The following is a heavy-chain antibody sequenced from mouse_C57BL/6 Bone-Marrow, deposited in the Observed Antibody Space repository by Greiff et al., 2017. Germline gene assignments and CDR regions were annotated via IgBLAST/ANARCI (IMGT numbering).Heavy chain of an antibody. CDR3: ARDADSSGYAMDY. V-gene: IGHV7-1*02. J-gene: IGHJ4*01. CDR1: GFTFSDFY. CDR2: SRNKANDYTT. Sequence: DVKLVESGGGLVQPGGSLRLSCATSGFTFSDFYMEWVRQPPGKRLEWIAASRNKANDYTTEYSASVKGRFIVSGDTSQSILYLQMNALRAEDTAIYYCARDADSSGYAMDYWGQGTSVTVSS. D-gene: IGHD3-2*01.